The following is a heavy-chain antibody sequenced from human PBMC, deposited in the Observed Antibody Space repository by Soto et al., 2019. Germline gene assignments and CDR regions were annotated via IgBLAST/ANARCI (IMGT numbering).Heavy chain of an antibody. J-gene: IGHJ5*02. CDR1: GGSLSSGGFS. Sequence: SETLSLTCAVSGGSLSSGGFSWSWIRQPPGKGLEWIGYIYHSGSTYYNPSLKSRVTISVDRSKNQFSLKLSSVTAEDTAVYYCARVPSPWGQGTLVTVSS. V-gene: IGHV4-30-2*01. CDR2: IYHSGST. CDR3: ARVPSP.